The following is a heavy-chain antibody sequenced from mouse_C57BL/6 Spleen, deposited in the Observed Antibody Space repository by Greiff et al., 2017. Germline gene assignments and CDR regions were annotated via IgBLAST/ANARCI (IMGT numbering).Heavy chain of an antibody. V-gene: IGHV3-6*01. J-gene: IGHJ4*01. Sequence: EVQLQQSGPGLVKPSQSLSLTCSVTGYSITSGYYWNWIRQFPGNKLEWMGYISYDGSNNYNPSLKNRISITRDTSKNQFFLKLNSVTTEDTATYYCAREASYYYGSSYNYAMDYWGQGTSVTVSS. CDR1: GYSITSGYY. CDR3: AREASYYYGSSYNYAMDY. D-gene: IGHD1-1*01. CDR2: ISYDGSN.